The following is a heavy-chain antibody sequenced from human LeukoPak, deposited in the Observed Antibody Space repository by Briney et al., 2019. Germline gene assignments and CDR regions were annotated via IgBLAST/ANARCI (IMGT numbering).Heavy chain of an antibody. J-gene: IGHJ4*02. CDR3: ARQDCTNGVCYMDY. D-gene: IGHD2-8*01. CDR1: GYTFTGYY. Sequence: GASVKVSCKASGYTFTGYYMHWVRQAPGQGLEWMGWINPNSGGTNYAQKFQGRVTMTRDTSISTAYMELRSLRSDDTAVYYCARQDCTNGVCYMDYWGQGTLVTVSS. CDR2: INPNSGGT. V-gene: IGHV1-2*02.